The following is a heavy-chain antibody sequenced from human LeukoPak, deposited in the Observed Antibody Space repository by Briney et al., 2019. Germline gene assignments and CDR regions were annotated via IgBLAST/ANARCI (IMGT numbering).Heavy chain of an antibody. CDR2: INPSGGST. D-gene: IGHD3-22*01. V-gene: IGHV1-46*01. J-gene: IGHJ3*02. CDR1: GYTFTSYY. CDR3: ARGRSSIYYDSCGRKDAFDI. Sequence: ASVKVSCKASGYTFTSYYMHWVRQAPGQGLEWMGIINPSGGSTSYAQKFEGRVTMTRDTSTSTVYMELSSLRSEDTAVYYCARGRSSIYYDSCGRKDAFDIWGQGTMVTVSS.